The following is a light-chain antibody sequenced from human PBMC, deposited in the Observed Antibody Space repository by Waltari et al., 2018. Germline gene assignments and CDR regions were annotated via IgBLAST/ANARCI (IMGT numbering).Light chain of an antibody. V-gene: IGKV1-39*01. CDR1: QSISSY. CDR2: AAS. CDR3: QQSYRTPYT. Sequence: DIQMTQSPSSLSASVGDRVTITCRASQSISSYLNWYQQKPGKAPKLLIYAASSLQSGVPSRVSGSGSGTDFTLTISSLQPEECATYYCQQSYRTPYTFGQGTKLEIK. J-gene: IGKJ2*01.